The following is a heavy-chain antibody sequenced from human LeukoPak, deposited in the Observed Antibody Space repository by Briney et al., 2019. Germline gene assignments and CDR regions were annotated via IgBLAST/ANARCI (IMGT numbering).Heavy chain of an antibody. CDR2: INPNSGGT. Sequence: ASVKVSCKASGYTFTGYYMHWVRQAPGQGLEWMGWINPNSGGTNYAQKFQGGVTMTRDTSISTAYMELSRLRSDDTAVYYCARDWGLGDAFDIWGQGTMVTVSS. V-gene: IGHV1-2*02. D-gene: IGHD7-27*01. CDR1: GYTFTGYY. CDR3: ARDWGLGDAFDI. J-gene: IGHJ3*02.